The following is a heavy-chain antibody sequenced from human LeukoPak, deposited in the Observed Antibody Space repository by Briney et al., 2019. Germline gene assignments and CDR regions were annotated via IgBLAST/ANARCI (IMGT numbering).Heavy chain of an antibody. J-gene: IGHJ6*03. CDR2: INSDGSST. CDR1: GFTFSSYW. Sequence: GGSLRLSCAASGFTFSSYWMHWVRQAPGKGLVWVSRINSDGSSTGYADSVKGRFTISRENAKNTLYLQMNSLRAEDTAVYYCARAGIFGVVNYYYYMDVWGKGTTVTVSS. CDR3: ARAGIFGVVNYYYYMDV. V-gene: IGHV3-74*01. D-gene: IGHD3-3*01.